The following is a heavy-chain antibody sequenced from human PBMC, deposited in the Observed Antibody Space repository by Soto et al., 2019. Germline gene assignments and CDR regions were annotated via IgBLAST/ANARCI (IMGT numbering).Heavy chain of an antibody. Sequence: GESLKISCQGSGYNFDAYWINWVRQTPGKGLEWMGRIDPIDSKTKYSPSLEGHITISVDKTISTTYLQWSSLKASDTAIYYGARRIAEAGGYYYYAFDVGGQGTAVNASS. J-gene: IGHJ6*01. CDR1: GYNFDAYW. CDR3: ARRIAEAGGYYYYAFDV. CDR2: IDPIDSKT. D-gene: IGHD6-13*01. V-gene: IGHV5-10-1*01.